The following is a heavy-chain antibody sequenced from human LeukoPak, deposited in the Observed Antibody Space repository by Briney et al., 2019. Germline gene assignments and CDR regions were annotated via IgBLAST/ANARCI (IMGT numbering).Heavy chain of an antibody. CDR2: ISNDGSNE. J-gene: IGHJ4*02. CDR1: GFTFSNYA. V-gene: IGHV3-30-3*01. Sequence: GGSLRLSCAGSGFTFSNYAIYWARQAPGKGLEWVAVISNDGSNEYYADSVKGRFTISRDNSKSTLYLQMNSLRTEDTAVYYCAREVIAVAGLTNYWGQGTLVTVSS. CDR3: AREVIAVAGLTNY. D-gene: IGHD6-19*01.